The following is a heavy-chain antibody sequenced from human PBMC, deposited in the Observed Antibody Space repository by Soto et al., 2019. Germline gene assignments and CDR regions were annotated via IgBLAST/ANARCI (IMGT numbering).Heavy chain of an antibody. CDR2: IIPIFGTA. V-gene: IGHV1-69*01. Sequence: QVQLVQSGAEVKKPGSSVKVSCKASGGTFSSYAISWVRQAPGQGLEWTGGIIPIFGTANYAQKFQGRVTITADESTSTAYMELSSLRSEDTAVYYCARAANYYDSSGDDYWGQGTLVTVSS. CDR3: ARAANYYDSSGDDY. CDR1: GGTFSSYA. D-gene: IGHD3-22*01. J-gene: IGHJ4*02.